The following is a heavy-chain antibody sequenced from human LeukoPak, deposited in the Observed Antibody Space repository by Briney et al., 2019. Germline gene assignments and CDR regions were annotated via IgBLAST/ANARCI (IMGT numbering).Heavy chain of an antibody. CDR1: GFSLSTSGVT. J-gene: IGHJ6*02. V-gene: IGHV2-5*02. D-gene: IGHD3-10*01. CDR2: IYWDDDK. Sequence: SGPTLVKPTQTLTLTCTFTGFSLSTSGVTVGWVRQPPGKALEWLALIYWDDDKRYSPSLESRLTITKDTSKNQVVLTLTNVDPVDTATSYCAHTLFWLGVSHYYGMDVWGQGITVTVSS. CDR3: AHTLFWLGVSHYYGMDV.